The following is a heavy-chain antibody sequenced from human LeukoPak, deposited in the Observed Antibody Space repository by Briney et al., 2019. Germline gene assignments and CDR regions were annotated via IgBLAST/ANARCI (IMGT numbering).Heavy chain of an antibody. CDR3: AKRGNWGFFDY. Sequence: SETLSLTCTVSGGSISSNYYWGWIRQPPGKGLEWIGSIYHSGSTYYNPSLKSRVTILIDTSKNQFSLKLSSVTAADTAVYYCAKRGNWGFFDYWGQGTLVTVSS. CDR1: GGSISSNYY. V-gene: IGHV4-38-2*02. D-gene: IGHD7-27*01. J-gene: IGHJ4*02. CDR2: IYHSGST.